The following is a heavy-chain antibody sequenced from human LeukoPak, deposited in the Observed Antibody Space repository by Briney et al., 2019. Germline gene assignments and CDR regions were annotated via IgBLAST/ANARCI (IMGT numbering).Heavy chain of an antibody. Sequence: RASVKVSCKASGYTFTGYYMHWVRQAPGQGLEWMGWINPNSGGTNYAQKFQGWVTMTRDTSISTAYMELSRLRSDDTAVYYCARDNCAARSGSYFCYWFDPWGQGTLVTVSS. D-gene: IGHD1-26*01. CDR2: INPNSGGT. J-gene: IGHJ5*02. CDR3: ARDNCAARSGSYFCYWFDP. CDR1: GYTFTGYY. V-gene: IGHV1-2*04.